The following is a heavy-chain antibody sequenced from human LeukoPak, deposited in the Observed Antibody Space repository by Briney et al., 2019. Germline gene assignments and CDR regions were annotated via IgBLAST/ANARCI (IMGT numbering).Heavy chain of an antibody. D-gene: IGHD1-7*01. CDR1: GFSFSKYW. CDR2: INEDGSVE. V-gene: IGHV3-7*01. J-gene: IGHJ6*02. CDR3: ASNWDYVRGYGMDV. Sequence: GGSLRLSCAASGFSFSKYWMSWVRQAPEKGLEWVANINEDGSVEHYGDSVTGRFTISRDNAKNSLSLQMSSLRTDDTAVYYCASNWDYVRGYGMDVWGQGTTVTVSS.